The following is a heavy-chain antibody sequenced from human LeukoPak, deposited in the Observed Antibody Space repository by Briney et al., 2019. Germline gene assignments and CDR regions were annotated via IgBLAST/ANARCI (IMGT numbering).Heavy chain of an antibody. V-gene: IGHV3-23*01. CDR2: ISNSGGST. CDR3: AKAPPDSADY. CDR1: GFTFSDYA. Sequence: GGSLRLSCTASGFTFSDYAMSWVRQAPGKGLEWVSTISNSGGSTYYADSVKGRFTISRDNSKNTLYLQMNSLRAEDTAVYYCAKAPPDSADYWGQGTLVTVSS. J-gene: IGHJ4*02. D-gene: IGHD3-22*01.